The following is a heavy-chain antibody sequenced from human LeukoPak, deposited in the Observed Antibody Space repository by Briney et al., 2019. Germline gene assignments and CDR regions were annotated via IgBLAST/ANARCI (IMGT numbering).Heavy chain of an antibody. J-gene: IGHJ4*02. CDR3: ARDVKYYGSGSYL. D-gene: IGHD3-10*01. CDR1: GYTFTSYY. Sequence: GASVKVSCKASGYTFTSYYMHWVRQAPGQGLEWMGWISAYNGNTNYAQKLQGRVTMTTDTSTSTAYMDLRSLRSDDTAVYYCARDVKYYGSGSYLWGQGTLVTVSS. CDR2: ISAYNGNT. V-gene: IGHV1-18*04.